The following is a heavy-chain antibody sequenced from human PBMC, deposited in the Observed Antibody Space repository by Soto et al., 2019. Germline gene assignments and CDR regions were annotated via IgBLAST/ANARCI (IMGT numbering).Heavy chain of an antibody. V-gene: IGHV3-23*01. D-gene: IGHD2-2*02. J-gene: IGHJ6*02. Sequence: PGGSLRLSCAASAFTFSSYTMSSVRQAPGKGLEWVSAISGSGGSTYYADSVKGRFTISRDNSKNTLYLQMNSLRAEDTAVYYCVRGLPSYTTFLCGAIVVFYDMDLWRQVTMAT. CDR1: AFTFSSYT. CDR3: VRGLPSYTTFLCGAIVVFYDMDL. CDR2: ISGSGGST.